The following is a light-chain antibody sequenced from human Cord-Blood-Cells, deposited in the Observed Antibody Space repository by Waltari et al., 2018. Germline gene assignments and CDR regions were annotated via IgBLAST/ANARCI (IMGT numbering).Light chain of an antibody. Sequence: QSALTQPASVSGSPGQSITITCTGTRRDVGSSNLVSWYQQHPCKAPKLMIYEGSKRPSGVSNRFSGSKSGNTDSLTISGLQAEDEADYYCCSYAGSNWVFGGGTKLTVL. CDR1: RRDVGSSNL. CDR3: CSYAGSNWV. J-gene: IGLJ3*02. V-gene: IGLV2-23*01. CDR2: EGS.